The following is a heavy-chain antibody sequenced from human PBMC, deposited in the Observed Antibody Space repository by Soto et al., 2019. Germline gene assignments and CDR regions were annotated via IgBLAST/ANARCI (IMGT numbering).Heavy chain of an antibody. V-gene: IGHV4-31*03. CDR3: AILSMVRGVIGSGCWFDP. J-gene: IGHJ5*02. CDR1: GGSISSGGYY. D-gene: IGHD3-10*01. CDR2: IYYSGST. Sequence: QVQLQESGPGLVKPSQTLSLTCTVSGGSISSGGYYWSWIRQHPGKGLEWIGYIYYSGSTYYNPSLKSRVTISVDTAKNQLSLKLSSVTAADTAVYYCAILSMVRGVIGSGCWFDPWGQGTLVTVSS.